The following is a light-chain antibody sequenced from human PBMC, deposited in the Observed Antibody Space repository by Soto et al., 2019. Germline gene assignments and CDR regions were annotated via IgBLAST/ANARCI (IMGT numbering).Light chain of an antibody. CDR2: DAS. V-gene: IGKV3-11*01. CDR1: RSVSSY. CDR3: QQRSNWPPLT. Sequence: DIVISHYPASLSLSQGHTPTLSRTASRSVSSYLAWYQQKPGQAPRLLIYDASNRATGIPARFSGSGSGTDFTLTISSLEPEDFAVYYCQQRSNWPPLTFGGGTKVDIK. J-gene: IGKJ4*01.